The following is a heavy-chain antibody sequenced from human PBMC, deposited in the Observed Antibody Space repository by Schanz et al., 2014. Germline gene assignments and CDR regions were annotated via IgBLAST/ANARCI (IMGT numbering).Heavy chain of an antibody. J-gene: IGHJ4*02. CDR2: ISGSDNYI. CDR1: GFTFNDYY. CDR3: ARGARQHSGSYSRSDY. V-gene: IGHV3-11*06. Sequence: QVQLVESGGSLVKPGGSLRLSCAASGFTFNDYYMNWIRQAPGKGLEWVSYISGSDNYINYADSVKGRFTISRDNAKIPLFRLRSSLRAEDSAVYYCARGARQHSGSYSRSDYWGQGTLVTVSS. D-gene: IGHD1-26*01.